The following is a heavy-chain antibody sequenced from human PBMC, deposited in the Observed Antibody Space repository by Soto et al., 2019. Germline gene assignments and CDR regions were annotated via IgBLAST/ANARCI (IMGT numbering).Heavy chain of an antibody. V-gene: IGHV3-30-3*01. CDR1: GFTFS. D-gene: IGHD6-13*01. CDR2: ISYDGGNK. J-gene: IGHJ4*02. Sequence: QVQLVESGGGVVQPGRSLRLSCAASGFTFSMLWVRQAPGKGLEWVAVISYDGGNKNYADSVRGRFTISRDNSNKTLYLQMNSLRPEDTALYYCARDRFASSWSYFEYWGQGTLVTVSS. CDR3: ARDRFASSWSYFEY.